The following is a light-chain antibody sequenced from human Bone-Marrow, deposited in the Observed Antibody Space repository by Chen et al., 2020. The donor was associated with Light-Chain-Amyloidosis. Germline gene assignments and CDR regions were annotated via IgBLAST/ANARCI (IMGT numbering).Light chain of an antibody. CDR1: NIGSTS. V-gene: IGLV3-21*02. Sequence: SYVMTQPSSVSVAPGQTATIACGGNNIGSTSVTWYQQTPGQAPLLFVYDDSDRTSGIPARWSGSNAGNTATLTISRVEAGDEDDYYGQVWDRSSDRPVFGGGTKLTV. J-gene: IGLJ3*02. CDR3: QVWDRSSDRPV. CDR2: DDS.